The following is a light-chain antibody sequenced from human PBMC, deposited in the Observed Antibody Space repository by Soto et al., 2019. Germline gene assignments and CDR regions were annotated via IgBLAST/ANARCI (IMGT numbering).Light chain of an antibody. CDR1: SSNIGNNA. CDR2: YDD. Sequence: QSVLTQPPSVSEAPXQRVTXSXSGSSSNIGNNAVNWYQQLPGKAPKLLIYYDDLLPSGVSDRFSGSKSGTSASLAISGLQSEDEADYYCAAWDDSLNGPVFGGGTKVTVL. V-gene: IGLV1-36*01. CDR3: AAWDDSLNGPV. J-gene: IGLJ2*01.